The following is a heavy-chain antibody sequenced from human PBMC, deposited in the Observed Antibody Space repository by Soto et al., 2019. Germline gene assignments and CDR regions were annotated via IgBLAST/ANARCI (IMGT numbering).Heavy chain of an antibody. CDR2: IYYSGST. V-gene: IGHV4-31*03. CDR3: ARREGDSSSFDY. D-gene: IGHD2-21*02. Sequence: SETLSLTCTVSGGSISSGGYYWSWIRQHPGKGLEWIGYIYYSGSTYYNPSLKSRVTISVDTSKNQFSLKLSSVTAADTAVYYCARREGDSSSFDYWGQGTLVTVSS. CDR1: GGSISSGGYY. J-gene: IGHJ4*02.